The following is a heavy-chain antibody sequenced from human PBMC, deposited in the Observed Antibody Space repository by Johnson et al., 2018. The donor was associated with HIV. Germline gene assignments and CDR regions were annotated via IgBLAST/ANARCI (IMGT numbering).Heavy chain of an antibody. Sequence: VQLVESGGGLVQPGGSLRLSCAASGFTFSSYAMHWVRQAPGKGLEWVAVISDDGSNKYYADSVKGRFTISRDNSKNTLYLQMNSLRAEDTAVYYCARESTLDAFEIWGQGTMVTVSS. CDR3: ARESTLDAFEI. V-gene: IGHV3-30-3*01. CDR2: ISDDGSNK. J-gene: IGHJ3*02. CDR1: GFTFSSYA.